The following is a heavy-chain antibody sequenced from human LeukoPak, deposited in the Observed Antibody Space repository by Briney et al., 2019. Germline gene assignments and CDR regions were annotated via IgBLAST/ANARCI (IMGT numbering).Heavy chain of an antibody. D-gene: IGHD3-10*02. V-gene: IGHV3-30*04. Sequence: GGSLRLSCAASGFTFSSYAMHWVRQAPGKGLEWVAVISYDGSNKYYADSVKGRFTISRDNAKNSLYLQMNSLRAEDTAVYYCAELGITMIGGVWGRGTTVTISS. CDR1: GFTFSSYA. J-gene: IGHJ6*04. CDR3: AELGITMIGGV. CDR2: ISYDGSNK.